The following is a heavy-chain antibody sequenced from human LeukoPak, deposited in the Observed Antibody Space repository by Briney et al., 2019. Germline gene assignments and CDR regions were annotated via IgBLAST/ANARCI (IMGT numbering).Heavy chain of an antibody. D-gene: IGHD3-10*01. CDR3: ARGVPSGVDYFDY. CDR2: IKQDGTEK. J-gene: IGHJ4*02. V-gene: IGHV3-7*01. CDR1: GFTFSSYA. Sequence: GGSLRLSCAASGFTFSSYAMSWVRQAPGKGLEWVANIKQDGTEKYYVDSVKGRFTISRDNANNALYLQMNSLRAEDTAIYFCARGVPSGVDYFDYWGQGTLVTVSS.